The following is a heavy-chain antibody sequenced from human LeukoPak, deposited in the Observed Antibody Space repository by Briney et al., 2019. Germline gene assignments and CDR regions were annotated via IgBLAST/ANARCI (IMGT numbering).Heavy chain of an antibody. D-gene: IGHD4-17*01. CDR2: ISYDGSNK. J-gene: IGHJ4*02. Sequence: GGSLRLSCAASGFTFSSYAMHWVRQAPGKGLEWVAVISYDGSNKYYADSVKGRFTISRDNSKNTLYLQMNSLRAEDTAVYYCASTAHDYGDLGYFDYWGQGVLVTVSS. CDR3: ASTAHDYGDLGYFDY. CDR1: GFTFSSYA. V-gene: IGHV3-30-3*01.